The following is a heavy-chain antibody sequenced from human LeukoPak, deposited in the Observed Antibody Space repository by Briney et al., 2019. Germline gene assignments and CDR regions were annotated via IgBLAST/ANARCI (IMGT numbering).Heavy chain of an antibody. CDR3: ARLHSSSWYSFDY. Sequence: SETLSLTCTVSGGSISSYYWSWIRQPPGEGPEWIGYIYYSGSTNYNPSLKSRVTISVDTSKNQFSLKLSSVTAADTAVYYCARLHSSSWYSFDYWGQGTLVTVSS. CDR2: IYYSGST. J-gene: IGHJ4*02. CDR1: GGSISSYY. D-gene: IGHD6-13*01. V-gene: IGHV4-59*01.